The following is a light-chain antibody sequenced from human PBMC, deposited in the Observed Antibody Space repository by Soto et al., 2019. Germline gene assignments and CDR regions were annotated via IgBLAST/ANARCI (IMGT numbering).Light chain of an antibody. J-gene: IGKJ1*01. V-gene: IGKV1-5*03. CDR2: KAS. CDR1: QTIISW. CDR3: QQYTVYSWT. Sequence: IHVTNSRSTLSVPVGYRVTITWGASQTIISWLAWYQQKPGKAPKLLIYKASSLEKGVPARFGGSGSGTEFTLTIISLQPDDFATYCCQQYTVYSWTFGQGTKVDIK.